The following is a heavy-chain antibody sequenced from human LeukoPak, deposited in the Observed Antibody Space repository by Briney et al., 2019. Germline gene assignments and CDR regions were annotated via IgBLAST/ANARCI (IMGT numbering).Heavy chain of an antibody. D-gene: IGHD2-2*01. J-gene: IGHJ4*02. CDR3: ARGEGYCSSTSCHYPHRRLGYFDY. CDR2: IYYSGST. Sequence: SETLSLTCTVSGGSISGYYWNWIRQPPGKGLEWIGYIYYSGSTDSNPSLKSRVTISVDTSKNQFSLNLNSVTATDTAVYYCARGEGYCSSTSCHYPHRRLGYFDYWGQGTLVTVSS. CDR1: GGSISGYY. V-gene: IGHV4-59*12.